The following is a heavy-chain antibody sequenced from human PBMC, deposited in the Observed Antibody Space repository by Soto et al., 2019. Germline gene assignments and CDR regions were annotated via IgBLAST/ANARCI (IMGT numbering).Heavy chain of an antibody. J-gene: IGHJ6*02. D-gene: IGHD3-3*01. CDR3: ARDASYYSLWSGYYPSRNGMDV. CDR2: IWYDGSKK. V-gene: IGHV3-33*01. CDR1: GFTFSSFG. Sequence: QVQVVESGGGVVQPGRSLRLSCAASGFTFSSFGMHWVRQAPGKGLEWVSLIWYDGSKKSYGDSMKGGFTISRDNSRNTVYLQMNSLRADDTAVYYCARDASYYSLWSGYYPSRNGMDVWGQGTAVTVSS.